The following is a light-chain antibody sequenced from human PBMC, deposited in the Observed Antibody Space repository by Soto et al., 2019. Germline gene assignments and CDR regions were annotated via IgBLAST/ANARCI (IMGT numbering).Light chain of an antibody. CDR1: QSISNH. CDR3: QQSDVSPRT. V-gene: IGKV1-39*01. CDR2: DAT. J-gene: IGKJ1*01. Sequence: DIQMTQSPSSLSASVEDRVIITCRASQSISNHLNWYQQKPGKAPNLLIYDATRLHSGVPLRFSGSGYGTDFTLTITSLQLEDFATYYCQQSDVSPRTFGQGTKVDIK.